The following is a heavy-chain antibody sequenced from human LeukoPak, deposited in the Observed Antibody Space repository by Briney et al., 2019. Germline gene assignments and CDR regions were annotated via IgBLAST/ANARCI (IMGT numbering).Heavy chain of an antibody. CDR3: ARDARAFAASGDYGDRRTDDWFDP. V-gene: IGHV1-18*01. J-gene: IGHJ5*02. CDR2: ISAYSGNT. Sequence: GASVKVSCKASGYTFTSYGIRWVRQAPGQGLEWMRWISAYSGNTNYAQKLQGRVTMTTDTSTSTAYMELRSLRSDDTAVYYCARDARAFAASGDYGDRRTDDWFDPWGQGTLVTVSS. CDR1: GYTFTSYG. D-gene: IGHD4-17*01.